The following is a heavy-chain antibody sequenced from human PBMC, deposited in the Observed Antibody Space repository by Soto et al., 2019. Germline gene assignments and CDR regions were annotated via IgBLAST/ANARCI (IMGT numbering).Heavy chain of an antibody. V-gene: IGHV3-30*18. D-gene: IGHD6-19*01. CDR3: AKDWGSSGWFNWFNP. Sequence: QVQLEESGGGVVQPGESLQVACAASGFTVATTGMHWVRQAPGKGLEWVAMISHSGTSKVYIDSVQGRFTISRDNARNNLYLQMSSLRPEDTAIYYCAKDWGSSGWFNWFNPWGQGVLVTVSS. CDR1: GFTVATTG. CDR2: ISHSGTSK. J-gene: IGHJ5*02.